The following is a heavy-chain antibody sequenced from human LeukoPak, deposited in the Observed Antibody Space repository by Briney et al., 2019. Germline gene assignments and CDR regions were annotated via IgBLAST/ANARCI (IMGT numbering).Heavy chain of an antibody. CDR2: IWYDGSNK. V-gene: IGHV3-33*06. D-gene: IGHD3-9*01. CDR3: AKDSNDILTDYYYYYMDV. CDR1: GFTFSSYG. Sequence: GRSLRLSCAASGFTFSSYGMHWVRQAPGKGLEWVAVIWYDGSNKYYADPVKGRFTISRDNSKNTLYLQMNSLRAEDTAVYYCAKDSNDILTDYYYYYMDVWGKGTTVTVSS. J-gene: IGHJ6*03.